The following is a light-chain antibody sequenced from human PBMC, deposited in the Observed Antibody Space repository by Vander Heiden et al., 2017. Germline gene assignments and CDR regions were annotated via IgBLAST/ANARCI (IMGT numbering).Light chain of an antibody. CDR2: AAS. V-gene: IGKV1-9*01. Sequence: FHFTQSPSFLSASVGDRVTITCRASQGISSYLAWYQQKPGKAPKLLIYAASTLQSGVPSRFSGSGYGTEFTLTISSLQPEDFASYYCQQLNSYPLITFGQGTLMEIK. J-gene: IGKJ5*01. CDR3: QQLNSYPLIT. CDR1: QGISSY.